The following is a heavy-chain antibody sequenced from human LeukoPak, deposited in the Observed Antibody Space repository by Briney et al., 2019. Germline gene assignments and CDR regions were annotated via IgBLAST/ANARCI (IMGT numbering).Heavy chain of an antibody. CDR3: ARGPSSSFYMDV. CDR2: ITGNARSK. V-gene: IGHV3-64*02. J-gene: IGHJ6*03. Sequence: GGSLRLSCAGSGFTFSDYTMHWVRQAPGEGLEYVSAITGNARSKYHADSVRGRFAISRDNSKDTLYLQMGSLRPEDTAVYYCARGPSSSFYMDVWGKGTTVTISS. CDR1: GFTFSDYT.